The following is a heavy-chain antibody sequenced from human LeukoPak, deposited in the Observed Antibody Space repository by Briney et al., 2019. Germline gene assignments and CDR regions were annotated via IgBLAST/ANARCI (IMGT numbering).Heavy chain of an antibody. CDR3: ARHFAGTGYYFDY. V-gene: IGHV4-4*07. D-gene: IGHD6-19*01. J-gene: IGHJ4*02. Sequence: PSETLSLTCTVSGGSISSYYWSWIRQPAGKGLEWIGRIYTSGSTNYNPSLKSRVNISVDTSKNQFSLELSSVTAADTAVYYCARHFAGTGYYFDYWGQGTLVTASS. CDR2: IYTSGST. CDR1: GGSISSYY.